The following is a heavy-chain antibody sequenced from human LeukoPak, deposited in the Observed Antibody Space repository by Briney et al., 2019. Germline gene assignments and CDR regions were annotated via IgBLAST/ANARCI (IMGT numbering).Heavy chain of an antibody. V-gene: IGHV3-33*01. CDR2: IWPDGSNK. J-gene: IGHJ4*02. CDR1: GFAFSTYG. CDR3: VRASGSYDY. Sequence: GGSLRLSCAAAGFAFSTYGMHWVRQAPGKGLEWVAVIWPDGSNKYYADSVKGRFTISRDNSKNTLYLHMSSLRAEDTAVYYCVRASGSYDYWGQGTLVTVSS. D-gene: IGHD1-26*01.